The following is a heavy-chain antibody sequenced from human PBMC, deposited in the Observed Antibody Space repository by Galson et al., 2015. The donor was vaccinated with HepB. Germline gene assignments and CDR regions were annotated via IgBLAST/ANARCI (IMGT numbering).Heavy chain of an antibody. CDR2: ISMSSAHI. CDR3: ARDLQSPDYGMDV. CDR1: GFAFSGQA. J-gene: IGHJ6*02. V-gene: IGHV3-21*01. Sequence: SLRLSCAASGFAFSGQAMNWVRQAPGKGLEWVSFISMSSAHISYADSVRGRFTISRDNAKNSLYLQMNSLRVEDTAVYYCARDLQSPDYGMDVWGQGTTVTVSS.